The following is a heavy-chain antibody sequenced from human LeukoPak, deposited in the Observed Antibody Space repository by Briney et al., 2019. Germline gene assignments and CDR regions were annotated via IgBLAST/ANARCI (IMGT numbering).Heavy chain of an antibody. Sequence: GGSLRLSCAASGFTFSSYSMNWVRQAPGKGLEWVSYTSSSSSTIYYADSVKGRFTISRDNAKNSLYLQMNSLRAEDTAVYYCARLDSSSWGMGDYWGQGTLVTVSS. D-gene: IGHD6-6*01. V-gene: IGHV3-48*01. J-gene: IGHJ4*02. CDR2: TSSSSSTI. CDR3: ARLDSSSWGMGDY. CDR1: GFTFSSYS.